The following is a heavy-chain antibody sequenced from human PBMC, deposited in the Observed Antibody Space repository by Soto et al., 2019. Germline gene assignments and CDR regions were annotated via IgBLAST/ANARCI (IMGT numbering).Heavy chain of an antibody. CDR2: ISSSSSYI. CDR1: GFTFSRYS. CDR3: SRYDYSGYDYDYYYYYGMDA. D-gene: IGHD5-12*01. Sequence: RRSLRLSCGGSGFTFSRYSMNWFRQAPGKGLEWVSSISSSSSYIYYADSVKHRFTISRDNAKNSLYLQMNSLRAEDTAVYYCSRYDYSGYDYDYYYYYGMDALRQGPTVTVS. J-gene: IGHJ6*02. V-gene: IGHV3-21*01.